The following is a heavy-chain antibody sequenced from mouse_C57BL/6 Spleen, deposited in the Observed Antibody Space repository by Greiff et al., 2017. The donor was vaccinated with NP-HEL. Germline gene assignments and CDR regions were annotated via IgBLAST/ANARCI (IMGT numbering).Heavy chain of an antibody. CDR1: GFTFTDYY. D-gene: IGHD2-2*01. CDR2: ISNKANGYTT. Sequence: EVKLVEPGGGLVQPGGSLSLSCAASGFTFTDYYMSWVRQPPGKALEWLGFISNKANGYTTEYSASVKGRFTISRDNSQRILYHQRSALRAEDSATYYSARYWLDYFDYRGKVTTLTVSS. V-gene: IGHV7-3*01. CDR3: ARYWLDYFDY. J-gene: IGHJ2*01.